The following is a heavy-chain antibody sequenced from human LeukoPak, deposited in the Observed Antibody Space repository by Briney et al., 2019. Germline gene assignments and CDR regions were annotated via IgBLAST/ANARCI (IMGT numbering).Heavy chain of an antibody. J-gene: IGHJ6*02. Sequence: GASVKVSCKASGYTFTSYGISWVRQAPGQGLEWMGRINPNSGGTNYAQKFQGRVTMTRDTSISTAYMELSRLRSDDTAVYYCARDRRGDGGGIAAAANYYYYGMDVWGQGTTVTVSS. D-gene: IGHD6-13*01. V-gene: IGHV1-2*06. CDR3: ARDRRGDGGGIAAAANYYYYGMDV. CDR2: INPNSGGT. CDR1: GYTFTSYG.